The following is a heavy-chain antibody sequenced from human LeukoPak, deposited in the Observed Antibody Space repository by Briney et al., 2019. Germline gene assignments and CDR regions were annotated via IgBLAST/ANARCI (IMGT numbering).Heavy chain of an antibody. V-gene: IGHV4-59*12. CDR3: ARQRADRIFGVVMGFGLDY. CDR2: IYYTGSA. CDR1: GGSISSYY. D-gene: IGHD3-3*02. Sequence: SETLSLTCTVSGGSISSYYWSWIRQPPGKGLEWIGYIYYTGSANYNPSLKSRVTMSVDTSKNQFSLKLSSVTAADTAVYYCARQRADRIFGVVMGFGLDYWGRGTLVTVSS. J-gene: IGHJ4*02.